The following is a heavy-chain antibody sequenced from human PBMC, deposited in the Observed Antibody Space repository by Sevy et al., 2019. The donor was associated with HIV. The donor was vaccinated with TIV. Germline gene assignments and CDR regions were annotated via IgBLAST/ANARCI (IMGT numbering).Heavy chain of an antibody. CDR1: GFSFSNAW. D-gene: IGHD3-16*02. CDR3: TTRLRLGELSLLSFDY. J-gene: IGHJ4*02. V-gene: IGHV3-15*01. Sequence: GGPLRLSCAASGFSFSNAWMSWVRQAPGKGLEWVGRIKSKTDGGTTDYAAPVKGRFTISRDDSKNTLYLQMNSLKTEDTAVYYCTTRLRLGELSLLSFDYWGQGTLVTVSS. CDR2: IKSKTDGGTT.